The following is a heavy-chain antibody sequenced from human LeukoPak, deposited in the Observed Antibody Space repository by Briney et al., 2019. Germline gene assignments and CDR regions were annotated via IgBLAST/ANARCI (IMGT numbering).Heavy chain of an antibody. V-gene: IGHV3-30*02. CDR2: IRYDGSNK. CDR3: AKDPQKWESYFDY. J-gene: IGHJ4*02. CDR1: GFTFSGYG. Sequence: PGGSLRLSCAASGFTFSGYGMHWVRQAPGKGLEWVAFIRYDGSNKYYADSVKGRFTISRDNSKNTLYLQMNSLRAEDTAVYYCAKDPQKWESYFDYWGEGTLVTVSS. D-gene: IGHD1-26*01.